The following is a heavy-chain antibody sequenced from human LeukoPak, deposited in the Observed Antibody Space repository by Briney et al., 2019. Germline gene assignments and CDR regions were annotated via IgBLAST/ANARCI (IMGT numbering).Heavy chain of an antibody. Sequence: SETLSLICTVSGGSMINSGSYWAWIRQPPGQGLEWIASVYYSGSTFYNPSLKSRVAISVDTSKRQFSLQLSSVTAADRAVYYCAGEERDHDTFDIWGPGAMVTVSS. CDR2: VYYSGST. CDR1: GGSMINSGSY. CDR3: AGEERDHDTFDI. J-gene: IGHJ3*02. V-gene: IGHV4-39*02. D-gene: IGHD6-25*01.